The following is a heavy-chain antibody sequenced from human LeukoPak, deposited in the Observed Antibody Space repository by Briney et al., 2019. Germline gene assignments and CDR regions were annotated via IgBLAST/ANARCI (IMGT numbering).Heavy chain of an antibody. CDR1: GFTFSSYA. D-gene: IGHD5-18*01. V-gene: IGHV3-23*01. CDR2: ISGSGGST. Sequence: GGSLRLSCAASGFTFSSYAMSWVRQAPGKGLEWVSAISGSGGSTYYADSVKGRFTISRDNSKNTLYLQMNSLRAEDTAVYYCAKGSGYSHGHPHFDYWGQGTLVTVSS. CDR3: AKGSGYSHGHPHFDY. J-gene: IGHJ4*02.